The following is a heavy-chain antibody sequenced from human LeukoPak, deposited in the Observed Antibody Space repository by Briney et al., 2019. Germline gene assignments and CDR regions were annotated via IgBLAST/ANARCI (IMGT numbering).Heavy chain of an antibody. J-gene: IGHJ5*02. D-gene: IGHD1-26*01. CDR2: IGSSGLTM. Sequence: PGGSLRLSCGASGFTFSTYEMNWVRQAPGKGLEGVSYIGSSGLTMFYADSVKGRFTTPRDNAKNSLYLQMNSLRAEDTAVYYCTRRAEWGYWFDPWGQGTLVTVSS. CDR3: TRRAEWGYWFDP. V-gene: IGHV3-48*03. CDR1: GFTFSTYE.